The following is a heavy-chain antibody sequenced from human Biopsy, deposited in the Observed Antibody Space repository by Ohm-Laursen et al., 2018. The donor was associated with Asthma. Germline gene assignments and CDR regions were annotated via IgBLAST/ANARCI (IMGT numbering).Heavy chain of an antibody. CDR2: INSVFGTT. CDR3: ARKAGSCISRTCYSLDF. D-gene: IGHD2-2*01. J-gene: IGHJ4*02. V-gene: IGHV1-69*13. Sequence: AASVKVSCKPLGGTFNTYVIGWVRQAPGQGLEWMGGINSVFGTTTYPQKFQDRVTITADDSTSTVYMELSSPRSEDTAVYYCARKAGSCISRTCYSLDFWGQGTLVTVSS. CDR1: GGTFNTYV.